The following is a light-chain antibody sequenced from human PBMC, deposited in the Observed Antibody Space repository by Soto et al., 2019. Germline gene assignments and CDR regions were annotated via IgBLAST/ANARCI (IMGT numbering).Light chain of an antibody. CDR3: HQTDSIPET. V-gene: IGKV1-39*01. J-gene: IGKJ1*01. CDR1: QSISSF. Sequence: DIQMTQSPSSLSASVGDRVTITCRASQSISSFLNWYQQKPGKAPKLLIYAASSLQSGVPSRFSGSGSGTDFTLTISSLQPEYFATYYCHQTDSIPETFGQGTKVEIK. CDR2: AAS.